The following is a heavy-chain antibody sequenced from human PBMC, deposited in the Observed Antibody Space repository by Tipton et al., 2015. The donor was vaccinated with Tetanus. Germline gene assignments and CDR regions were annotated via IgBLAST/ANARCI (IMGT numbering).Heavy chain of an antibody. CDR1: GGLITTGGYS. V-gene: IGHV4-30-2*01. D-gene: IGHD6-13*01. CDR2: IYQTDST. Sequence: TLSLTCALSGGLITTGGYSWGWIRQTPGQGLEWIGYIYQTDSTYYNPSLRSRLTISISRSKNQFSLRLGSVTAADTAMYYCAREPAATGTSLFDYWGQGALVTVSS. J-gene: IGHJ4*02. CDR3: AREPAATGTSLFDY.